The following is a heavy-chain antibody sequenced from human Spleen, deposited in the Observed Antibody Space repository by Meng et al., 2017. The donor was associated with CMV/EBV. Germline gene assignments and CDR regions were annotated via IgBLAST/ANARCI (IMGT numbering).Heavy chain of an antibody. J-gene: IGHJ4*02. D-gene: IGHD3-10*01. CDR1: GGTFTSSS. CDR3: ARGPRIIVGGVIIWPLED. Sequence: SVKVSCKASGGTFTSSSLVWVRQAPGQGLEWMGGITPVFETADYAQKFRDRVSITMDDSATTAYMEMTSLGSEDTAVYFCARGPRIIVGGVIIWPLEDWGQGTLVTVSS. V-gene: IGHV1-69*05. CDR2: ITPVFETA.